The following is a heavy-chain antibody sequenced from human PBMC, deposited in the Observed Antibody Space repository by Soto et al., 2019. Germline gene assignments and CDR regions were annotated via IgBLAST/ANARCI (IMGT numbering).Heavy chain of an antibody. J-gene: IGHJ4*02. D-gene: IGHD2-15*01. V-gene: IGHV4-30-4*01. CDR1: GGSISSGDYY. CDR3: ASEAVYCSGGSCYSSTTNYFDY. CDR2: IYDSGST. Sequence: PSETLSLTCTVSGGSISSGDYYWSWIRQPPGKGLEWIGYIYDSGSTHYNPSLKSRVIISVDTSKNQFSLKLSSVTAADTAVYYCASEAVYCSGGSCYSSTTNYFDYWGQGTLVTVSS.